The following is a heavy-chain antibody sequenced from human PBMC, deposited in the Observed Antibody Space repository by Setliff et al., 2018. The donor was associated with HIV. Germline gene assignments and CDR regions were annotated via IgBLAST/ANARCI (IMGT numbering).Heavy chain of an antibody. J-gene: IGHJ6*02. V-gene: IGHV1-3*01. CDR1: GYTFTSYA. D-gene: IGHD3-10*01. Sequence: GASVKVSCKASGYTFTSYAMHWVRQAPGQRLEWMGWINAGNGNTKYSQKFQGRVTITRDTSASTAYMELSSLRSEDTAVYYCARSYYGSTTSYGMDVWGQGTTVTVSS. CDR3: ARSYYGSTTSYGMDV. CDR2: INAGNGNT.